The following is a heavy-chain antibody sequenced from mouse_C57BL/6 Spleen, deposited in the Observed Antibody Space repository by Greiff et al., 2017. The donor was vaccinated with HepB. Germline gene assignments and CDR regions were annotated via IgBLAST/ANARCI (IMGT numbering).Heavy chain of an antibody. Sequence: EVQRVESGPELVKPGASVKMSCKASGYTFTDYNMHWVKQSHGKSLEWIGYINPNNGGTSYNQKFKGKATLTVNKSSSTAYMELRSLTSEDSAVYYCARGGIYYYGSPAYYAMDYWGQGTSVTVSS. CDR3: ARGGIYYYGSPAYYAMDY. J-gene: IGHJ4*01. V-gene: IGHV1-22*01. D-gene: IGHD1-1*01. CDR1: GYTFTDYN. CDR2: INPNNGGT.